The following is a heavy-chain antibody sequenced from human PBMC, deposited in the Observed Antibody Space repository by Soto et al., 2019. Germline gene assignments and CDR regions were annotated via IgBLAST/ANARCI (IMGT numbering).Heavy chain of an antibody. CDR3: ARVSTTVTPYFYN. CDR2: IYHSGST. D-gene: IGHD4-4*01. V-gene: IGHV4-30-2*01. J-gene: IGHJ4*02. CDR1: GGSISSGGYS. Sequence: SETLSLTCAVSGGSISSGGYSWSWIRQPPGKGLEWIGYIYHSGSTYYKPSLTGRVTISVDRSKHQFSQKLSSVIAAATDVYFCARVSTTVTPYFYNCGQGTLITVSS.